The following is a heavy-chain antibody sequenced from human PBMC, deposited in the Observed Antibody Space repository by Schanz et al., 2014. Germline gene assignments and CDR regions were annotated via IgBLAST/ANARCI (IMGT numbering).Heavy chain of an antibody. CDR2: LSGSGGST. Sequence: EVQLVESGGGLVQPGRSLRLSCTASGFTFSSYAMSWVRQAPGKGLEWVSALSGSGGSTYYADSVKGRFTISRDNAKNTLYLQMNSLRAEDTAVYYCAREQIMAAAGLVDYWGHGTLVTVSS. D-gene: IGHD6-13*01. J-gene: IGHJ4*01. V-gene: IGHV3-23*04. CDR3: AREQIMAAAGLVDY. CDR1: GFTFSSYA.